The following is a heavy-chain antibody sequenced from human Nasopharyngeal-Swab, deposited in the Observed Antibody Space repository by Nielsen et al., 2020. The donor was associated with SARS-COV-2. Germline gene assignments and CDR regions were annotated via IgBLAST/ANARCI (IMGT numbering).Heavy chain of an antibody. CDR3: ARVETANCYYYGMDV. CDR2: IYSGGSST. Sequence: GASLKISCAASGFTFSSYAMSWVRQAPGKGLEWVSVIYSGGSSTYYADSVKGRFTISRDNSKNTLYLQMNSLRAEDTAVYYCARVETANCYYYGMDVWGQGTTVTVSS. J-gene: IGHJ6*02. CDR1: GFTFSSYA. D-gene: IGHD1-14*01. V-gene: IGHV3-23*03.